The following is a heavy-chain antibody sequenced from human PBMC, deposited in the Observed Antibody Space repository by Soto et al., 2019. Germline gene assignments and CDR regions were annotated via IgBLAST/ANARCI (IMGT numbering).Heavy chain of an antibody. CDR3: ARRHLAVAVSPWFDP. D-gene: IGHD6-19*01. V-gene: IGHV2-26*01. Sequence: VTLKESGPVLVKPTETLTLRCTVSGLSITDSVMGVSWIRQPPGQALEWLAHIDSSGEKSYRTFLKSRLAISKDTSKSQIVLTMTNMDPADTATYYCARRHLAVAVSPWFDPWGQGIPVTVSS. CDR1: GLSITDSVMG. CDR2: IDSSGEK. J-gene: IGHJ5*02.